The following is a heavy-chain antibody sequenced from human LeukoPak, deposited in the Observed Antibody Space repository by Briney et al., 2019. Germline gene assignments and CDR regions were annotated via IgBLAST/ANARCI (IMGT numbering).Heavy chain of an antibody. CDR2: INHSGST. Sequence: SETLSLTCAVYGESFSGYYWSWVRQPPGKGLEWDGEINHSGSTNYNPPLKSRVTISVDTSKNQFALKLSAVSAAAMAFHYCARGSYYDILPVNGRRPYYFDYWGQGSLGTVSS. D-gene: IGHD3-9*01. CDR3: ARGSYYDILPVNGRRPYYFDY. J-gene: IGHJ4*02. CDR1: GESFSGYY. V-gene: IGHV4-34*01.